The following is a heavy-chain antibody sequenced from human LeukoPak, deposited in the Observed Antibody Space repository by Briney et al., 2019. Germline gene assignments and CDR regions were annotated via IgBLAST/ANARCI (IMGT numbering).Heavy chain of an antibody. D-gene: IGHD6-13*01. J-gene: IGHJ5*02. V-gene: IGHV1-8*01. CDR3: ARGQFISSWYSVPNWFAP. CDR2: MNPNSGNT. Sequence: ASVKVSCKASGYTCSSCGIDWVRQATGQGLGWVGWMNPNSGNTGYAQKLQSRVTMTRNNSISTDYMELSSLRSEDTAVYYCARGQFISSWYSVPNWFAPWGQGTLVTVSS. CDR1: GYTCSSCG.